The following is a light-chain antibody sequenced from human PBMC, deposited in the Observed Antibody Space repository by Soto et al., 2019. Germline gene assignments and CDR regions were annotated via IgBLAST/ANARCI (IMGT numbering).Light chain of an antibody. Sequence: DIQMTQSPSTLSASVGDRVTITCRASQPITAWLAWYQQKPGKAPNLLIYDASDLQSGVPSRFSDSGSGTEFTLTITGLQPDDFATYYCQQYNLYPYTVGQGTKVDIK. CDR2: DAS. CDR1: QPITAW. CDR3: QQYNLYPYT. V-gene: IGKV1-5*01. J-gene: IGKJ2*01.